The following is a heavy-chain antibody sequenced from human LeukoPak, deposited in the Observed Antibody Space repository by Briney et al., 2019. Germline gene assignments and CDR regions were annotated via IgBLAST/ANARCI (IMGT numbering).Heavy chain of an antibody. D-gene: IGHD3-10*01. CDR2: IYHSGST. CDR1: GGSISSGGYS. Sequence: SETLSLTCAVSGGSISSGGYSWSWIRQPPGKGLEWIGYIYHSGSTYYNPSLKSRVTLSVDRSKNQFSLKLSSVTAADTAVYYCARVYYYGSGSYYPDQNWFDPWGQGTLVTVSS. V-gene: IGHV4-30-2*01. J-gene: IGHJ5*02. CDR3: ARVYYYGSGSYYPDQNWFDP.